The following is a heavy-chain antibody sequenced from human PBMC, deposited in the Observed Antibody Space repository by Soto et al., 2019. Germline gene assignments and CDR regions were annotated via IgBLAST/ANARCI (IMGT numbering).Heavy chain of an antibody. V-gene: IGHV3-33*01. J-gene: IGHJ4*02. Sequence: QVQLVESGGGVVQPGRPLRLSCAASGFTFSSYGMHWVRQAPGKGLEWVAVIWYDGSNKYYADSVKGRFTISRDNSKNTLYLQMNSLRAEDTAVYYCARGTYSSSWLDYWGQGTLVTVSS. D-gene: IGHD6-13*01. CDR2: IWYDGSNK. CDR1: GFTFSSYG. CDR3: ARGTYSSSWLDY.